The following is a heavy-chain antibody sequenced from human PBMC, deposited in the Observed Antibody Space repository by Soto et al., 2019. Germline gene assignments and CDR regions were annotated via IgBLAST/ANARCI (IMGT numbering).Heavy chain of an antibody. CDR2: INPASGNT. CDR1: GYKFTSYD. D-gene: IGHD5-12*01. J-gene: IGHJ2*01. V-gene: IGHV1-8*01. Sequence: QVQLVQTGAEVKKPRASVKVSCKASGYKFTSYDISWVRQAAGQGPEWVGWINPASGNTGYAHEIQGRVIMTRDTSTGTAYMELTRLRSEDTAVYYCVSSTISQWYFDLWGCGTLVTV. CDR3: VSSTISQWYFDL.